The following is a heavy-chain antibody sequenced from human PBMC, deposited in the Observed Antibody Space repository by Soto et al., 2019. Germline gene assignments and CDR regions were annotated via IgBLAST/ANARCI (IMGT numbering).Heavy chain of an antibody. CDR1: GFTFSSYA. Sequence: GGSLRLSCAASGFTFSSYAMHWVRQAPGKGLEWVAVISYDGSNKYYADSVKGRFTISRDNSKNTLYLQMNSLRAEDTAVYYCARDLGSGVQGDYFGLLYWGQGTLVTVSS. J-gene: IGHJ4*02. CDR3: ARDLGSGVQGDYFGLLY. D-gene: IGHD4-17*01. V-gene: IGHV3-30-3*01. CDR2: ISYDGSNK.